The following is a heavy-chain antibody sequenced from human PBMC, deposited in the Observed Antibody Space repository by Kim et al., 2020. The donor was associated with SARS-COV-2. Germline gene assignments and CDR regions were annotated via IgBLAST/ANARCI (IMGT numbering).Heavy chain of an antibody. CDR3: ARGSSGWGYYFDY. Sequence: NPALKSRVTISVDQSKNPFSLKLSSVTAADTAVYYCARGSSGWGYYFDYWGQGTLVTVSS. J-gene: IGHJ4*02. V-gene: IGHV4-4*02. D-gene: IGHD6-19*01.